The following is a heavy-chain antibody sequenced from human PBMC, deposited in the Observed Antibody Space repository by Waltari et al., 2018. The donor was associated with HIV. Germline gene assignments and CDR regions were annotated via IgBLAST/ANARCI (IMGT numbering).Heavy chain of an antibody. J-gene: IGHJ4*02. CDR1: GFAFRAQY. V-gene: IGHV3-72*01. CDR3: TRDSSGYAGFDS. CDR2: SRNKANSYTT. Sequence: EVQLVESGGGLVRRGGSLRLSCAASGFAFRAQYLDWVRQAPGKGLEWVGRSRNKANSYTTEYAASVKGRFTISRDASKNSLFLQMNSLRADDTAIYYCTRDSSGYAGFDSWGQGALVTVSS. D-gene: IGHD5-12*01.